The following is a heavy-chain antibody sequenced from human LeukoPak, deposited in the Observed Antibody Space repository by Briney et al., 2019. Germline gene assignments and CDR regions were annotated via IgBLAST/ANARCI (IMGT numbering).Heavy chain of an antibody. CDR1: GGSISSYY. CDR2: IYTSGST. CDR3: AREVAYCSGGSCYADY. V-gene: IGHV4-4*07. D-gene: IGHD2-15*01. Sequence: SETLSLTCTVSGGSISSYYWSWIRQPAGKGLEWIGRIYTSGSTNYNPSLKSRVTISVDTSKNQFSLKLTSVTAADTAVYYCAREVAYCSGGSCYADYWGQGTLVTVSS. J-gene: IGHJ4*02.